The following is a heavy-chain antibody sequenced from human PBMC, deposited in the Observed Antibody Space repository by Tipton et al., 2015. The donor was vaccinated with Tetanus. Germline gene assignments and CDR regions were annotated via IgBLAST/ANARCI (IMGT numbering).Heavy chain of an antibody. CDR2: ISYDGSNK. CDR1: GFTFSSYA. Sequence: SLRLSCAASGFTFSSYAMHWVRQAPGKGLEWVAVISYDGSNKYYADSVKGRFTISRDNSKNTLYLQMNSLRAEDTAVYYCARDGSEHFDYWGQGTLVTVSS. D-gene: IGHD1-26*01. J-gene: IGHJ4*02. V-gene: IGHV3-30-3*01. CDR3: ARDGSEHFDY.